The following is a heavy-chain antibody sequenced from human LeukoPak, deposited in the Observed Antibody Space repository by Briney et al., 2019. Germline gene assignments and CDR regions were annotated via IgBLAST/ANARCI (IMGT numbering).Heavy chain of an antibody. CDR1: GGSISSYY. D-gene: IGHD4-17*01. Sequence: SETLSLTCTVSGGSISSYYWSWIRQPPGKGLEWIGYIYYSGSTSYNPSLKSRVTISVDTSKNQFSLKLSSVTAADTAVYYCARDSSGGDYRHWYFDLWGRGTLVTVSS. CDR3: ARDSSGGDYRHWYFDL. CDR2: IYYSGST. V-gene: IGHV4-59*01. J-gene: IGHJ2*01.